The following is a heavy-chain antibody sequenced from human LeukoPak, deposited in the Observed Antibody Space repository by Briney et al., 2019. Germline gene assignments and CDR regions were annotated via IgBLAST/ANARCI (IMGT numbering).Heavy chain of an antibody. CDR2: ISGSGGST. V-gene: IGHV3-23*01. J-gene: IGHJ3*02. CDR1: GFTFSSYA. D-gene: IGHD4-17*01. Sequence: PGGSLRLSCAASGFTFSSYAMSWVRQAPGKGLEWVSAISGSGGSTYYADSVKGRFTISRDNSKNTLYLQMNSLRAEDTAVYYCAKQWNDYGDYVGDAFDIWGQGTMVTVSS. CDR3: AKQWNDYGDYVGDAFDI.